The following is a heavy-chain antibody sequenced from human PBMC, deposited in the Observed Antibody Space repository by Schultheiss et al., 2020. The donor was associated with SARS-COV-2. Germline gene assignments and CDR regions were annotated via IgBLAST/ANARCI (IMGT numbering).Heavy chain of an antibody. D-gene: IGHD3-10*01. CDR1: GGSVSSVSYY. CDR2: INHSGST. Sequence: SETLSLTCTVSGGSVSSVSYYWSWIRQPPGKGLEWIGEINHSGSTNCNPSLKSRVTISVDTSKNQFSLKLSSVTAADTAVYYCARGGGMVRGGWFDPWGQGTLVTVSS. CDR3: ARGGGMVRGGWFDP. V-gene: IGHV4-61*01. J-gene: IGHJ5*02.